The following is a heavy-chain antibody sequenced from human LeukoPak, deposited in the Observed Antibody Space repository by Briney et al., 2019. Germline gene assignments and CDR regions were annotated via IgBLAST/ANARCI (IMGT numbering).Heavy chain of an antibody. D-gene: IGHD5-18*01. V-gene: IGHV5-51*01. CDR2: IYPGDSDT. J-gene: IGHJ4*02. CDR3: ARLVDTALYYFDY. Sequence: GESLKISCEGSGYSFTSYWIGWVRQMPGKGLEWMGTIYPGDSDTGYSPSFQGQVTISADKSISTAYLQWSSLKASDTAMYYCARLVDTALYYFDYWGQGTLVTVSS. CDR1: GYSFTSYW.